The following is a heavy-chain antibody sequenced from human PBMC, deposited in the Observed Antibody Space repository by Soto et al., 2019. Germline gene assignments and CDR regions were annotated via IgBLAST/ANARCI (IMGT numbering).Heavy chain of an antibody. J-gene: IGHJ4*02. CDR1: GFTFSSYA. CDR2: ISYDGSNK. CDR3: ARGGSYYYDSSGYTTGGGFDY. D-gene: IGHD3-22*01. Sequence: QVQLVESGGGVVQPGRSLRLSCAASGFTFSSYAMHWVRQAPGKGLEWVAVISYDGSNKYYADSVKGRFTISRDNSKNTLYQQMNSLRAEDTAVYYCARGGSYYYDSSGYTTGGGFDYWGQGTLVTVSS. V-gene: IGHV3-30-3*01.